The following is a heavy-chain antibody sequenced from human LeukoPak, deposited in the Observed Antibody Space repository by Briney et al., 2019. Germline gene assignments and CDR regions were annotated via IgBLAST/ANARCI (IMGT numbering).Heavy chain of an antibody. CDR3: ARGSRADIVVVVAATQDWDY. CDR1: GYTFTSYD. CDR2: INPSGGST. Sequence: ASVKVSCKASGYTFTSYDINWVRQAPGQGLEWMGIINPSGGSTSYAQKFQGRVTMTRDTSTSTVYMELSSLRSEDTAVYYCARGSRADIVVVVAATQDWDYWGQGTLVTVSS. D-gene: IGHD2-15*01. V-gene: IGHV1-46*01. J-gene: IGHJ4*02.